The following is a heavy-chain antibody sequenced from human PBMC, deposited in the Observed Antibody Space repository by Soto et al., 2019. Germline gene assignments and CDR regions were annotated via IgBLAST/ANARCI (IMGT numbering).Heavy chain of an antibody. J-gene: IGHJ4*02. CDR3: ARHPSHLDF. D-gene: IGHD6-6*01. Sequence: GGSLRLSCAASGFTFSSYSMNWVRQAPGKGLEWVSSISSTSSYIYYADSVRGRFTISRDNAKNSLYLQLNSLRAEDTAVYYCARHPSHLDFWGQGTLVTVSS. CDR1: GFTFSSYS. CDR2: ISSTSSYI. V-gene: IGHV3-21*01.